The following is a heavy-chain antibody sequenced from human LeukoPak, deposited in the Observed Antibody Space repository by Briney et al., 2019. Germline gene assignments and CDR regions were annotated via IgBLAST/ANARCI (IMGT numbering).Heavy chain of an antibody. J-gene: IGHJ4*02. CDR2: ISGSGGST. D-gene: IGHD6-13*01. CDR3: AKASSWYLDFDY. CDR1: GFTFSSYA. V-gene: IGHV3-23*01. Sequence: GGSLRLSCAASGFTFSSYAMSWVRQAPGNGLEWVSAISGSGGSTYYADSVKGRFTISRDNSKNTLYLQMNSLRAEDTAVYYCAKASSWYLDFDYWGQGTLVTVSS.